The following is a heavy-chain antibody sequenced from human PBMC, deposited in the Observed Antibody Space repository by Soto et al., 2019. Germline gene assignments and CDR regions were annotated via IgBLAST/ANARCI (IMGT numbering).Heavy chain of an antibody. Sequence: PGGSLRLSCAASGFTFDDYAMHWVWQTPGKGLEWVSGINWNRGSIGYGDSVKGRFTISKDIANNSLYLQMNSLRAEDTGLYYCAKALSGYSYGPFDYWGQGTLVTVSS. CDR1: GFTFDDYA. J-gene: IGHJ4*02. CDR2: INWNRGSI. CDR3: AKALSGYSYGPFDY. D-gene: IGHD5-18*01. V-gene: IGHV3-9*01.